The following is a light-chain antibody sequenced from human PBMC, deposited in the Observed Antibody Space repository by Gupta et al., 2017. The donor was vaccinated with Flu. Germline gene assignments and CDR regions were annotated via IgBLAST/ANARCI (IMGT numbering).Light chain of an antibody. CDR1: QSRLHSNGSNY. CDR3: MQAKQTPLT. Sequence: DIVMIQSPLSLPVTPVEPASISCRSSQSRLHSNGSNYLDWYLQKPGQSPQLLIYLGSNRDSGVPDRFSGSGSGTDFTLKISRVEAEDVGVYYCMQAKQTPLTFGGGTKVEIK. CDR2: LGS. J-gene: IGKJ4*01. V-gene: IGKV2-28*01.